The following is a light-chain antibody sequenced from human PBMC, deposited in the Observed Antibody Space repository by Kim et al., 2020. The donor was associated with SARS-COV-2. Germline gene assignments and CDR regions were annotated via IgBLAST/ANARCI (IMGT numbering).Light chain of an antibody. V-gene: IGLV2-14*03. CDR3: SSYTSSSTKV. CDR2: DVS. Sequence: GQSITITCTGASGDVGGCNYVSWYQQHPGKAPKLMIYDVSSRPSGVSNRFSGSKSGNTASLTISGLQAEDEADYYCSSYTSSSTKVFGGGTQLTVL. CDR1: SGDVGGCNY. J-gene: IGLJ2*01.